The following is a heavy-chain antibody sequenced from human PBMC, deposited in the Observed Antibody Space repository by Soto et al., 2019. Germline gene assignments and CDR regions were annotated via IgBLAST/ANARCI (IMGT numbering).Heavy chain of an antibody. D-gene: IGHD3-16*01. Sequence: QVQLVQSGAEVKNPGASVKVSCKTSGYTFTQYYIHWVRQAPGQGLEWMGLSNPSGGRTSSAQKFQGRVTMSRDTSTTTVYMELSSLRFEDTAVYYCARAGDQPFDYWGQGTRVTVSS. CDR1: GYTFTQYY. J-gene: IGHJ4*02. CDR2: SNPSGGRT. CDR3: ARAGDQPFDY. V-gene: IGHV1-46*01.